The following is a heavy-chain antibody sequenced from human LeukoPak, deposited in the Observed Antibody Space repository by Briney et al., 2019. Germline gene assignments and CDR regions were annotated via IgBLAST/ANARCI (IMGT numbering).Heavy chain of an antibody. J-gene: IGHJ4*02. Sequence: GGSLRLSCTASGFTFSGYSMNWIRQAPGKGLEWVSSFGTRSTSIYHAGSVKGRFAISRDNAKNSLYLQMNSLSAEDTALYYCAREVSEGFDFWGQGTLVTVSS. CDR3: AREVSEGFDF. CDR2: FGTRSTSI. V-gene: IGHV3-21*01. D-gene: IGHD3-22*01. CDR1: GFTFSGYS.